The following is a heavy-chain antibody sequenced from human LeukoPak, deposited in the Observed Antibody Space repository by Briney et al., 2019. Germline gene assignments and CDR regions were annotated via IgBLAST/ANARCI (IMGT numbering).Heavy chain of an antibody. CDR1: GGSISSHY. V-gene: IGHV4-59*11. D-gene: IGHD3-3*01. Sequence: SETLSLTCTVSGGSISSHYWSWIRQPPGKGLERIGYIYYSGSTNYNPSLKGRVSISAATSKNQFSLKLSSVTAADTAVYYCARGGSYDFWSGYYSGYYYYYIYVWGKGTPVTVSS. CDR3: ARGGSYDFWSGYYSGYYYYYIYV. CDR2: IYYSGST. J-gene: IGHJ6*03.